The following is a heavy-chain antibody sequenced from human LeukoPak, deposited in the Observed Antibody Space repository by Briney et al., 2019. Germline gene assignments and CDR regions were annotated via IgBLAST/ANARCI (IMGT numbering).Heavy chain of an antibody. Sequence: PSETLSLTCTVSGYSISSGYYWGWIRQPPGKGLEWIGSIYHSGSTYYNPSLKSRVTISVDTSKNQFSLKLSSVTAADTAVYYCARDLSSSWWVWFDPWGQGTLVTVSS. CDR2: IYHSGST. J-gene: IGHJ5*02. CDR3: ARDLSSSWWVWFDP. V-gene: IGHV4-38-2*02. CDR1: GYSISSGYY. D-gene: IGHD6-13*01.